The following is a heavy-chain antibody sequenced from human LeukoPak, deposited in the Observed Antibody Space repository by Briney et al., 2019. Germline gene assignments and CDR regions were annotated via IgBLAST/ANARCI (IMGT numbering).Heavy chain of an antibody. J-gene: IGHJ5*02. CDR2: INHGGST. V-gene: IGHV4-34*09. D-gene: IGHD2-15*01. CDR3: ARDRKYCSGGSCLGDWFDP. CDR1: GGSFSGYY. Sequence: SETLSLTCAVYGGSFSGYYWSWIRQPPGKGLEWIGEINHGGSTYYNPSLKSRVTISVDTSKNQFSLKLSSVTAADTAVYYCARDRKYCSGGSCLGDWFDPWGQGTLVTVSS.